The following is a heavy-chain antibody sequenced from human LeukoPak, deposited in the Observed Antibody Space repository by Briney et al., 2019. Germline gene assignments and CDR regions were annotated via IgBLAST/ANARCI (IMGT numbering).Heavy chain of an antibody. CDR3: ARSGRRFGGYYMDV. CDR2: IYTSGST. CDR1: VGSISSGIYY. J-gene: IGHJ6*03. Sequence: PSQTLSLTCTVSVGSISSGIYYWSWIRQPAGKALEGIGRIYTSGSTNYNPSLKSRVTISVDTSKNQFSLKLSSVTAADTAVYYCARSGRRFGGYYMDVWGKGTTATVSS. V-gene: IGHV4-61*02. D-gene: IGHD3-10*01.